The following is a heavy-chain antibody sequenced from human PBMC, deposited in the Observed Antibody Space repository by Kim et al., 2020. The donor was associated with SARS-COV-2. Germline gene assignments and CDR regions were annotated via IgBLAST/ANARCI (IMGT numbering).Heavy chain of an antibody. J-gene: IGHJ3*02. CDR3: ARERGRGATADAFDI. D-gene: IGHD1-26*01. Sequence: AQKFQGRVTVTRDTSINTAYLGLSRLRFDDAAVYYCARERGRGATADAFDIWGQGTMVTVSS. V-gene: IGHV1-2*02.